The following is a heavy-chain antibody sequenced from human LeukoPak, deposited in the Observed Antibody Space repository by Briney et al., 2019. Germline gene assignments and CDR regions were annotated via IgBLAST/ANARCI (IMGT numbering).Heavy chain of an antibody. J-gene: IGHJ4*02. CDR2: IFPSGTT. Sequence: GGSLRLSCAVSGFVVTSNYMSWVRQAPGKGPEWVAVIFPSGTTYHADFVKGRFAISRDSSTNTLSLQMISLRADDTAIYYCLRGGQWVIFDNWGQGSLVTVSS. D-gene: IGHD2-21*01. V-gene: IGHV3-53*03. CDR3: LRGGQWVIFDN. CDR1: GFVVTSNY.